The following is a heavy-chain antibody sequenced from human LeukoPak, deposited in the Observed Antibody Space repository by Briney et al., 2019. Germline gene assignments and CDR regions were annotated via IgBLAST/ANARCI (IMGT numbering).Heavy chain of an antibody. CDR3: ARAEVPAAVKSGAFEI. CDR1: GFTFSSYG. J-gene: IGHJ3*02. D-gene: IGHD2-2*01. V-gene: IGHV3-33*01. Sequence: GRSLRLSCAASGFTFSSYGMHWVRQAPGKGLEWVAVIWSEGSNKYYADSVKGRFTISRDNSKNTLYLQMNSLRAEDTAVYYCARAEVPAAVKSGAFEIWGQGTMVTVSS. CDR2: IWSEGSNK.